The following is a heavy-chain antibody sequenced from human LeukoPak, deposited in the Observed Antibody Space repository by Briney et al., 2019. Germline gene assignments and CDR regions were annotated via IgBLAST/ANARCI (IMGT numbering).Heavy chain of an antibody. D-gene: IGHD6-19*01. CDR1: GFTFSSYN. V-gene: IGHV3-21*04. Sequence: PGGSLRLSCVASGFTFSSYNMNWVRQAPGKGLEWVSSISSSSRYIYYTDSVKGRFTISRDNAKNSLYLQTNSLRAEDTAVYYCAKGSSGIAVAASDYWGQGTLVTVSS. J-gene: IGHJ4*02. CDR3: AKGSSGIAVAASDY. CDR2: ISSSSRYI.